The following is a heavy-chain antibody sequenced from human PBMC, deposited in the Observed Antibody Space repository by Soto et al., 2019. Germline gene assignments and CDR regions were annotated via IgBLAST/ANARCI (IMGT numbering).Heavy chain of an antibody. CDR2: IKSKTDGGTT. D-gene: IGHD4-17*01. CDR3: TTDQVGYDYGDYVRYMDV. CDR1: GFTLSNAW. Sequence: EVQLVESGGGLVKPGGSLRLSCAASGFTLSNAWMSWVRQAPGKGLEWVGRIKSKTDGGTTDYAAPVKGRFTISRDDSKNTLYLQMNSLKTEDTAVYYCTTDQVGYDYGDYVRYMDVWGKGTTVTVSS. V-gene: IGHV3-15*01. J-gene: IGHJ6*03.